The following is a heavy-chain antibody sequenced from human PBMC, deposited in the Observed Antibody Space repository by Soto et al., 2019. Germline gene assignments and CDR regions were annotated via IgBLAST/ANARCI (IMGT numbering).Heavy chain of an antibody. Sequence: TLSLTCTVSGDSINSGGYYWTWIRQHPGKGLECIGYMYFSGSTYYNPSLKSRVTISVDWSKNQFSLKLTSVTAADTAVYYCARDRGVGSWFDPWGQGTLVTVSS. D-gene: IGHD3-10*01. V-gene: IGHV4-31*02. J-gene: IGHJ5*02. CDR3: ARDRGVGSWFDP. CDR1: GDSINSGGYY. CDR2: MYFSGST.